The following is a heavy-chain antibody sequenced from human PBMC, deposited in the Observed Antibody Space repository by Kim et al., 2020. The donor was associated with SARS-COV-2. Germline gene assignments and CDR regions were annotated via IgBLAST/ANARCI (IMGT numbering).Heavy chain of an antibody. J-gene: IGHJ4*02. V-gene: IGHV4-34*01. CDR2: INHSGST. D-gene: IGHD3-10*01. CDR3: ARLSLSMVRGVRFDY. CDR1: GGSFSGYY. Sequence: SETLSLTCAVYGGSFSGYYWSWIRQPPGKGLEWIGEINHSGSTNYNPSLKSRVTISVDTSKNQFSLKLSSVTAADTAVYYCARLSLSMVRGVRFDYWGQGTLVTVSS.